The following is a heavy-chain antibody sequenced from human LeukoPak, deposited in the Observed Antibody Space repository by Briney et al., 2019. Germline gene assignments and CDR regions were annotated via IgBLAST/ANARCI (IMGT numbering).Heavy chain of an antibody. D-gene: IGHD3-10*01. J-gene: IGHJ4*02. CDR3: ARGEITMVRGVPSLGY. V-gene: IGHV4-59*01. CDR1: GGSISSYY. Sequence: SETLSLTCNVSGGSISSYYWSWIRQPPGKGPEWIGYIYDSGSTNYNPSLKSRVTISVDTSKNQFSLKLRSVSAADTAVYYCARGEITMVRGVPSLGYWGQGTLVTVSP. CDR2: IYDSGST.